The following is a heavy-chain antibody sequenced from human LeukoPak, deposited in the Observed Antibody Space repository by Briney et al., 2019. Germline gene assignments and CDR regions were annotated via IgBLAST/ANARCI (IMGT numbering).Heavy chain of an antibody. V-gene: IGHV4-59*01. Sequence: SETLSLTCTVSGGSISSYFWTWTRQPPGKGLEWIGYVYYSGSTNYNPSLKSRVTISVDTSKNQFSLKLSSVTAADTALYYCARERGNYPRGWFDPWGQGTLVTVS. D-gene: IGHD1-26*01. J-gene: IGHJ5*02. CDR1: GGSISSYF. CDR2: VYYSGST. CDR3: ARERGNYPRGWFDP.